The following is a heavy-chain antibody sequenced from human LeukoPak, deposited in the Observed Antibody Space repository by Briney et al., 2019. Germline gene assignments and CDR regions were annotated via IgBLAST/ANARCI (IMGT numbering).Heavy chain of an antibody. V-gene: IGHV4-39*01. J-gene: IGHJ4*02. D-gene: IGHD1-26*01. CDR3: ARLGTGSYQGYFDY. CDR1: GGSISSSSYY. Sequence: SETLSLTCTVSGGSISSSSYYWGWIRQPPGKGLEWIGSIYYSGSTYYNPSLKSRVTISVDTSKNQFSLKLSSVTAADTAVYYCARLGTGSYQGYFDYWAREPWSPSPQ. CDR2: IYYSGST.